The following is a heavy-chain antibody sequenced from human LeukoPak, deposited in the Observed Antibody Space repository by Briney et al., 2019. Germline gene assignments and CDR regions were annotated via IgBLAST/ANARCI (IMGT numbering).Heavy chain of an antibody. J-gene: IGHJ5*02. CDR2: ISPSGGST. Sequence: ASVKVSCKASGYTFTSYYMHWVRQAPGQGLEWMGIISPSGGSTSYAQKFQGRVTMTRDTSTSTVYMELSSLRSEDTAVYYCARDAESRSWYDPDWFDPWGQGTLVTVSS. CDR3: ARDAESRSWYDPDWFDP. V-gene: IGHV1-46*01. CDR1: GYTFTSYY. D-gene: IGHD6-13*01.